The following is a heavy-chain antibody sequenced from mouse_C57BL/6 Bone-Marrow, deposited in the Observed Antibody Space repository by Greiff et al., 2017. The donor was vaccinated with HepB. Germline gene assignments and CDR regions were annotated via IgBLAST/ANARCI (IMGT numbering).Heavy chain of an antibody. V-gene: IGHV2-5*01. CDR1: GFSLTSYG. J-gene: IGHJ4*01. CDR3: AKTTTVVPYAMDY. D-gene: IGHD1-1*01. CDR2: IWRGGST. Sequence: VQLQESGPGLVQPSQSLSITCTVSGFSLTSYGVHWVRQSPGKGLEWLGVIWRGGSTDYNAAFMSRLSITKDNSKSQVFFKMNSLQADDTAIYYCAKTTTVVPYAMDYWGQGTSVTVSS.